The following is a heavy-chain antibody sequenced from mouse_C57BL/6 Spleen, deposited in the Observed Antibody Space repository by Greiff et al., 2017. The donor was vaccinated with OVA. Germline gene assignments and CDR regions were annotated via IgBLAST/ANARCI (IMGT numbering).Heavy chain of an antibody. Sequence: EVKLVESGGGLVQPGGSLSLSCAASGFTFTDYYMSWVRQPPGKALAWLGFIRNKANGYTTEYSASVKGRFTISRDNSQSILYLQMNALSAEDSATYYCARFPAYPMDYWGQGTSVTVSS. CDR3: ARFPAYPMDY. J-gene: IGHJ4*01. V-gene: IGHV7-3*01. CDR2: IRNKANGYTT. D-gene: IGHD2-10*01. CDR1: GFTFTDYY.